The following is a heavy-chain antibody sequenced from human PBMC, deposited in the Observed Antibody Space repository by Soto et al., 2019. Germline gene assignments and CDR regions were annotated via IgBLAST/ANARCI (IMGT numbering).Heavy chain of an antibody. Sequence: ASVKVSCKASGGTFSSYTISWVRQAPGQGLEWMGIINPSGGSTSYAQKFQGRVTMTRDTSTSTVYMELSSLRSEDTAVYYCARVYPSDTRYGYVGNNWFDPWGQGTLVTVSS. CDR2: INPSGGST. CDR1: GGTFSSYT. J-gene: IGHJ5*02. D-gene: IGHD5-18*01. CDR3: ARVYPSDTRYGYVGNNWFDP. V-gene: IGHV1-46*03.